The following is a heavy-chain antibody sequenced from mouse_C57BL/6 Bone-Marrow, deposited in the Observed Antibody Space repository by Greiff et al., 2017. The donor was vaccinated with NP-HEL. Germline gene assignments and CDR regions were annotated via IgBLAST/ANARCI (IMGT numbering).Heavy chain of an antibody. V-gene: IGHV1-80*01. CDR3: ARYYGSSYYFDY. Sequence: VQLQQSGAELVKPGASVKISCKASGYAFSSYWMNWVKQRPGKGLEWIGQIYPGDGDTNYNGKSKGKATLTADKSSRTAYMQLSSLTSEDSAVYFCARYYGSSYYFDYWGQGTTLTVSS. CDR1: GYAFSSYW. J-gene: IGHJ2*01. CDR2: IYPGDGDT. D-gene: IGHD1-1*01.